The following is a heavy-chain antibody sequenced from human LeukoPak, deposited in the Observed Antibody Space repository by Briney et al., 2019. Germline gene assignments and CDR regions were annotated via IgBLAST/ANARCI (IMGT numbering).Heavy chain of an antibody. Sequence: ASVKVSCKASGYTFTGYYMHWVRQAPGQGLEWMGRINPNSGGTNYAQKFQGRVTMTRDTSISTAYMELSRLRSDDTAVYYCAQYDSSGYYLRAFDIRGRGTMVTVSS. J-gene: IGHJ3*02. D-gene: IGHD3-22*01. V-gene: IGHV1-2*06. CDR2: INPNSGGT. CDR3: AQYDSSGYYLRAFDI. CDR1: GYTFTGYY.